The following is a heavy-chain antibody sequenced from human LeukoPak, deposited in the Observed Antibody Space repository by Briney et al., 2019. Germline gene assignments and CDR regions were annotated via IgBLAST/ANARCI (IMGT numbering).Heavy chain of an antibody. V-gene: IGHV3-66*04. D-gene: IGHD6-19*01. CDR2: IYGGGDT. CDR3: ARPTTVAVAGTCGY. J-gene: IGHJ4*02. Sequence: GGSLRLSCAASGFTVSNNYMSWVRQAPGKGLEWVSAIYGGGDTYYTDSVKGRFTISRDNSKNTLYLQMNSLRAEDTAVYYCARPTTVAVAGTCGYWGQGTLVTVSS. CDR1: GFTVSNNY.